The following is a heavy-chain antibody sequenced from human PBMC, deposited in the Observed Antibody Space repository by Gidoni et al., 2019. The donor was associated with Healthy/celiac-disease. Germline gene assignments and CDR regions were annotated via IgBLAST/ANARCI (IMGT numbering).Heavy chain of an antibody. D-gene: IGHD4-17*01. V-gene: IGHV4-39*07. CDR2: IYYSGST. Sequence: QLQLQESGPGLVKPSETLSLTCTVSGGSISSSSYYWGWVRQPPGKGLEWIGIIYYSGSTYYNPSLKSRVTISVDTSKNQFSLKLSSVTAADTAVYYCARDKALGGDYVRDYNVDGGVDYWGQGTLVTVSS. J-gene: IGHJ4*02. CDR1: GGSISSSSYY. CDR3: ARDKALGGDYVRDYNVDGGVDY.